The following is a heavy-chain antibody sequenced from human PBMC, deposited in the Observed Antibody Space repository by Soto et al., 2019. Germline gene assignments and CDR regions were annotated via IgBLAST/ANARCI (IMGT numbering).Heavy chain of an antibody. CDR3: AKDARVASALRWDDAFDI. Sequence: GGSLRLSCAASGFTFSSYAMSWVRQTPGKGLEWVSGISWNSGSIGYADSVKGRFTISRDNAKNSLYLQMNSLRAEDTALYYCAKDARVASALRWDDAFDIWGQGTMVTVSS. D-gene: IGHD4-17*01. CDR1: GFTFSSYA. V-gene: IGHV3-9*01. J-gene: IGHJ3*02. CDR2: ISWNSGSI.